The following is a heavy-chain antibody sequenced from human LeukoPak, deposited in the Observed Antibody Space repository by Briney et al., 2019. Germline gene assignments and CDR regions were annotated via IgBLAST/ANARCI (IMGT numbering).Heavy chain of an antibody. V-gene: IGHV4-39*01. CDR2: IFYSGST. CDR3: ARSFGGNSVNWYFDL. J-gene: IGHJ2*01. D-gene: IGHD4-23*01. Sequence: SETLSLTCTVSGGSISSSSFQWGCIRQPPGKGLEWIGSIFYSGSTYYNPSLKSRVTISVDTSKNQFSLKLSSVTASDTAVYYCARSFGGNSVNWYFDLLGRGSLVTVSS. CDR1: GGSISSSSFQ.